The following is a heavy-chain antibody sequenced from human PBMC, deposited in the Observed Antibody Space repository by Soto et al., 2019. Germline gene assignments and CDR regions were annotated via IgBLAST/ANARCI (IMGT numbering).Heavy chain of an antibody. CDR3: ARAQEEELHNWFDP. Sequence: PSETLSLTCTVSGGSISSYYWSWIRQPPGKGLEWIGHIYYSGGTHYNPSLKSRVTISVDTSKNQFSLKLSSVTAADTAIYYCARAQEEELHNWFDPWGQGTLVTVSS. CDR1: GGSISSYY. CDR2: IYYSGGT. D-gene: IGHD1-7*01. V-gene: IGHV4-59*01. J-gene: IGHJ5*02.